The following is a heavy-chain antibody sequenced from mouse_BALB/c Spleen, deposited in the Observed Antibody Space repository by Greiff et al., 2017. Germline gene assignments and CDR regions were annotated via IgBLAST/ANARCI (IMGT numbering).Heavy chain of an antibody. CDR1: GFTFSSFG. V-gene: IGHV5-17*02. D-gene: IGHD2-4*01. J-gene: IGHJ3*01. Sequence: EVMLVESGGGLVQPGGSRKLSCAASGFTFSSFGMHWVRQAPEKGLEWVAYISSGSSTIYYADTVKGRFTISRDNPKNTLFLQMTSLRSEDTAMYYCARQRGMITTGFAYWGQGTLVTVSA. CDR2: ISSGSSTI. CDR3: ARQRGMITTGFAY.